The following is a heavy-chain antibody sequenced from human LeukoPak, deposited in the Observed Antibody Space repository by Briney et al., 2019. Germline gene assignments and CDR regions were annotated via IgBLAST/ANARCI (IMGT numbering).Heavy chain of an antibody. CDR1: GFTFSSYA. CDR3: ARTASSGYFHFDY. D-gene: IGHD3-22*01. CDR2: ISGNGGTT. Sequence: GGSLRLSCAASGFTFSSYAMTWVRQAPGRGLEWVSAISGNGGTTYYADSVKGRFTISRDNSKNTLYLQMNSLRAEDTAVYYCARTASSGYFHFDYWGQGTLVTVSS. J-gene: IGHJ4*02. V-gene: IGHV3-23*01.